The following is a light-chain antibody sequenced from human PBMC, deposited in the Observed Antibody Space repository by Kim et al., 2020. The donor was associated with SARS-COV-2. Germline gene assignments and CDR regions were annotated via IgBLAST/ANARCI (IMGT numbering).Light chain of an antibody. J-gene: IGLJ2*01. CDR3: STWYSSLSAVV. Sequence: RQTATLTCTGNSNNVGNRGAAWLQQHQGHPPKLLSYRNNNRPSGISERFSASRSGNTASLTIIGLQPEDEADYFCSTWYSSLSAVVFGGGTQLTVL. CDR1: SNNVGNRG. CDR2: RNN. V-gene: IGLV10-54*01.